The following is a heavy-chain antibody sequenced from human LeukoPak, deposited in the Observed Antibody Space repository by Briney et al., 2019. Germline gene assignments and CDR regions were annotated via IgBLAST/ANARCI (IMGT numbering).Heavy chain of an antibody. CDR2: INPNTGGT. V-gene: IGHV1-2*02. J-gene: IGHJ3*02. D-gene: IGHD3-10*01. Sequence: ASVKVSCKASGYTFTDYYMHWVRQAPGQGLEWMGWINPNTGGTNYAQKFRGRVTMTRDTSINTAYMELSRVRSDDTAVYYCAREAGRGIGGPRDALDIWGQGAMVTVSS. CDR1: GYTFTDYY. CDR3: AREAGRGIGGPRDALDI.